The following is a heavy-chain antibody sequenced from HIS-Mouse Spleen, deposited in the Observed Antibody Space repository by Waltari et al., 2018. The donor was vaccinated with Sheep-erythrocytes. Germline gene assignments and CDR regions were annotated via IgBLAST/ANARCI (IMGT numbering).Heavy chain of an antibody. J-gene: IGHJ6*02. CDR1: GGSFSGYS. D-gene: IGHD3-3*01. CDR2: INHSGST. V-gene: IGHV4-34*01. CDR3: ARGGGAITYYDFWSHPYGMDV. Sequence: QVQLQQWGAGLLKPSETLSLTCAVYGGSFSGYSWSWIRQPPGKGLVWIGEINHSGSTNYNPSLKSRVTISVDTSKNQFSLKLSSVTAADTAVYYCARGGGAITYYDFWSHPYGMDVWGQGTTVTVSS.